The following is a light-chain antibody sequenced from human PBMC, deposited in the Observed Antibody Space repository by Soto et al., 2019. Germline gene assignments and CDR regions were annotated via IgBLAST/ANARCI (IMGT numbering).Light chain of an antibody. Sequence: IQMTHSPSSLSASVGASVTITWLESQSISTYLHWYQQKPGTAPKLLIYATSNLQSGVPSRFSGSGSGTDFTLTINSLQPEDSATYYCQQAYSTPWTFGQGTKVDI. CDR1: QSISTY. J-gene: IGKJ1*01. V-gene: IGKV1-39*01. CDR2: ATS. CDR3: QQAYSTPWT.